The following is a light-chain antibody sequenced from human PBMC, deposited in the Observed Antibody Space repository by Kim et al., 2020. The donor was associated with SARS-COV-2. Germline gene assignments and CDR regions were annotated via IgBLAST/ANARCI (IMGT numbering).Light chain of an antibody. CDR2: GAS. Sequence: EVVLTQSPGTLSLSPGERASLSCAASQTVSRNFLAWYQQKPGQAPRLLIYGASTRATGTPDRFSGSGTETHFTLTISRLEAEDFAVYFCQQYESPPQTFGQGTKVDIK. V-gene: IGKV3-20*01. CDR1: QTVSRNF. CDR3: QQYESPPQT. J-gene: IGKJ1*01.